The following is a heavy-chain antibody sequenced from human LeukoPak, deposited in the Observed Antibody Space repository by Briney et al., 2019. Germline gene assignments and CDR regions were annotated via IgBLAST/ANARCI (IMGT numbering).Heavy chain of an antibody. CDR3: ARGPHISLERDAFDI. CDR1: GASISSYY. J-gene: IGHJ3*02. D-gene: IGHD1-1*01. Sequence: SETLSLTCTVSGASISSYYWSWIRQPPGKGLEWIGYIYYSGSTNYNPSLKSRVTISVDTSKNQFSLKLSSVTAADTAVYYCARGPHISLERDAFDIWGQGTMVTVSS. CDR2: IYYSGST. V-gene: IGHV4-59*01.